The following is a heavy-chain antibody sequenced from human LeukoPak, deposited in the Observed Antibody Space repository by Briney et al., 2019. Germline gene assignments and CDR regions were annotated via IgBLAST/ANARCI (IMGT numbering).Heavy chain of an antibody. J-gene: IGHJ4*02. CDR2: IWYDGSNK. Sequence: PGGSLRLSCAASGFTFSSYGMHWVRQAPGKGLEWVAVIWYDGSNKYYADSVKGRFTISRDNSKNTLYLQMNSLRAEDTAVYYCARPDYDYSNYGSFDYWGQGTLVTVSS. V-gene: IGHV3-33*01. CDR3: ARPDYDYSNYGSFDY. D-gene: IGHD4-11*01. CDR1: GFTFSSYG.